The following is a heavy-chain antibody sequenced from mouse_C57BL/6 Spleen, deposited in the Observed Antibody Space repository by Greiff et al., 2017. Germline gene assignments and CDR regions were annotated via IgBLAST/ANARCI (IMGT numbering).Heavy chain of an antibody. Sequence: QVQLQQPGAELVMPGASVKLSCKASGYTFTSYWMHWVKQRPGQGLEWIGEIDPSDSYTKYNQKFKGKSTLTVDKSSSTAYMQLSSLTSEDSAVYYCARHYDYEDWYFDVWGTGTTVTVSS. CDR2: IDPSDSYT. CDR3: ARHYDYEDWYFDV. D-gene: IGHD2-4*01. CDR1: GYTFTSYW. V-gene: IGHV1-69*01. J-gene: IGHJ1*03.